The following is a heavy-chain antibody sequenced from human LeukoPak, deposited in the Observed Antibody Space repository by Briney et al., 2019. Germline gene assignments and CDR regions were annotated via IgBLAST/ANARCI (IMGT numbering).Heavy chain of an antibody. Sequence: SSETLSLTCTVSGGSISSGDYYWSWIRQPPGKGLEWIGYIYYSGSTYYNPSLKSRVTISVDTSKNQFSLKLSSVTAADTAVYYCARLMITFGGVPIDYWGQGTLVTVSS. CDR1: GGSISSGDYY. J-gene: IGHJ4*02. CDR3: ARLMITFGGVPIDY. D-gene: IGHD3-16*01. V-gene: IGHV4-30-4*01. CDR2: IYYSGST.